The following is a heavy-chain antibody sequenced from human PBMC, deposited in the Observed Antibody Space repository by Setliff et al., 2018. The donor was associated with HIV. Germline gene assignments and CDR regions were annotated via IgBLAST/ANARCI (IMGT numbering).Heavy chain of an antibody. Sequence: PSETLSLTCNVSGASISSGTWSWVRQPPGKGLEWIGSVDYSGTPNYSPSLKSRVTISLDTSKNQFSLKLTSVTAADTALYYCSNWNTTIDADSWGQGTLVTVSS. CDR1: GASISSGT. D-gene: IGHD5-18*01. CDR3: SNWNTTIDADS. CDR2: VDYSGTP. J-gene: IGHJ4*02. V-gene: IGHV4-59*12.